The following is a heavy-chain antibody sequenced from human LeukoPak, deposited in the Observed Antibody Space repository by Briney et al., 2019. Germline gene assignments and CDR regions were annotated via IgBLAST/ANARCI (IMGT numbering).Heavy chain of an antibody. Sequence: PGGSLRLSCAAPKFTFSTSALSWVRQAPGRGLEWVSGISGSGAKAYYSDSVKGRFTISRDNSKSILYLQMNSPRVEDTALYYCAKEAQGCSITSCYFDSWGQGTLVTVSS. J-gene: IGHJ4*02. CDR1: KFTFSTSA. CDR3: AKEAQGCSITSCYFDS. CDR2: ISGSGAKA. D-gene: IGHD2-2*01. V-gene: IGHV3-23*01.